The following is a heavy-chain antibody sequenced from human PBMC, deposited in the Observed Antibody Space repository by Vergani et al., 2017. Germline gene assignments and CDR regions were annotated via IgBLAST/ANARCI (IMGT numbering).Heavy chain of an antibody. V-gene: IGHV1-3*04. J-gene: IGHJ4*02. Sequence: QVQLVQSGAEVKKPGASVKVSCTASGYTFTNYGMHWVRQAPGQRPEWMGWVNTGNGKADFSQKFQGRVTITTDTSATTAYMELSSLRSEDTAVYYCASPQQPHPTGFDYWGQGTLVTVSS. D-gene: IGHD6-13*01. CDR2: VNTGNGKA. CDR3: ASPQQPHPTGFDY. CDR1: GYTFTNYG.